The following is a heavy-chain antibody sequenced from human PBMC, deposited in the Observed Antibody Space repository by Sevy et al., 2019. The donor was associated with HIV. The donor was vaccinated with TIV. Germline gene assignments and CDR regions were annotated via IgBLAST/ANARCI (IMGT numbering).Heavy chain of an antibody. CDR3: ARWHDFWSGYYTGYYYGMDV. D-gene: IGHD3-3*01. V-gene: IGHV4-31*03. CDR2: IYYSGTT. CDR1: GGSISSGGYY. J-gene: IGHJ6*02. Sequence: SETLSLTCTVSGGSISSGGYYWTWIRQHPGKGLEWIGYIYYSGTTYYNQSLKSRVTISVDTSKNQFSLKLSSVTAADTAVYYCARWHDFWSGYYTGYYYGMDVWGQGTTVTVSS.